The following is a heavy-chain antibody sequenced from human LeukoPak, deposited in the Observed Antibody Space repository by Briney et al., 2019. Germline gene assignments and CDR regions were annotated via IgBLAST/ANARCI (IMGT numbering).Heavy chain of an antibody. J-gene: IGHJ3*02. Sequence: GGSLRLSCAASGFTFSNYAMSWVRQAPGKGLEWVSSISSSSSYIYYADSVKGRFTISRDNAKNSLYLQMNSLRAEDTAVYYCARDWWEPSPAFDIWGQGTMVTVSS. V-gene: IGHV3-21*01. D-gene: IGHD1-26*01. CDR2: ISSSSSYI. CDR1: GFTFSNYA. CDR3: ARDWWEPSPAFDI.